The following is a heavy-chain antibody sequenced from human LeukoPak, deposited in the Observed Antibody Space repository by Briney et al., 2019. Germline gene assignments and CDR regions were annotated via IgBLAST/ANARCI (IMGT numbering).Heavy chain of an antibody. CDR3: AREGRLPDYYDSSGYPYYFDY. D-gene: IGHD3-22*01. V-gene: IGHV3-30*07. Sequence: DSVKGRFTISRDNSKNTLYLQMNSLRAEDTAVYYCAREGRLPDYYDSSGYPYYFDYWGQGTLVTVSS. J-gene: IGHJ4*02.